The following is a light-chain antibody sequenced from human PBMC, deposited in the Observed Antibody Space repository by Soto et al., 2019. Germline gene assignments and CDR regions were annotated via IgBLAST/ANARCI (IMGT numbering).Light chain of an antibody. CDR2: GAS. Sequence: DIQMTQSPSSLSASVGDRVTLTCRASHTIATYLNWYQQKAGKVPEVLIYGASTLQLGVPSRFTGSGYGTEFTLTISSLQPDDFATYYCQQYNSYLWTFGQGTKVEIK. V-gene: IGKV1-5*01. J-gene: IGKJ1*01. CDR1: HTIATY. CDR3: QQYNSYLWT.